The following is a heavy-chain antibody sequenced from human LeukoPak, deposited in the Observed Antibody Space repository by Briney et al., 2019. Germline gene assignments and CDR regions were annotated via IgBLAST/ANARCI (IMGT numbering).Heavy chain of an antibody. Sequence: GGSLRLSCAASGFSLSNFWMNWVRLAPGKGLEWVATIKHDGSETFYVDSVKGRFTISRDNAKNSLYLLMNSLRAEDTAVYFCVSFWSAYHTLPLAYWGQGTPVTVSS. CDR3: VSFWSAYHTLPLAY. CDR2: IKHDGSET. CDR1: GFSLSNFW. D-gene: IGHD3-3*01. V-gene: IGHV3-7*01. J-gene: IGHJ4*02.